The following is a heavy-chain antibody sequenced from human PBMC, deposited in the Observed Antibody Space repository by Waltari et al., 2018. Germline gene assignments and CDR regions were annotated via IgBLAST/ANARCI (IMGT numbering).Heavy chain of an antibody. V-gene: IGHV4-34*01. J-gene: IGHJ6*03. CDR2: INHSGST. Sequence: QVQLQQWGAGLLKPSETLSLTCAVYGGSFSGYYWSWIRQPPGKGLEWIGEINHSGSTNYNPSLKSRVTISVETSKNQFSLKLSSVTAADTAVYYWARGRLVATITDYYYYYMDVWGKGTTVTISS. CDR1: GGSFSGYY. D-gene: IGHD5-12*01. CDR3: ARGRLVATITDYYYYYMDV.